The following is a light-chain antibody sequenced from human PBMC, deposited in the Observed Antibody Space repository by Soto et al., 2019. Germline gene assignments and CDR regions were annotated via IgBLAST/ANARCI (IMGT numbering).Light chain of an antibody. CDR1: RSLSREL. J-gene: IGKJ1*01. Sequence: EIVLTQSPDTLSLSPGERATLSCRASRSLSRELLAWYQQKPGQAPRLLIYDAFTRATGIPARFSGSGSGTEFTLTIDSLQSEDFAVYYCQQYNNWPRTFGQGTKVDIK. CDR2: DAF. CDR3: QQYNNWPRT. V-gene: IGKV3-15*01.